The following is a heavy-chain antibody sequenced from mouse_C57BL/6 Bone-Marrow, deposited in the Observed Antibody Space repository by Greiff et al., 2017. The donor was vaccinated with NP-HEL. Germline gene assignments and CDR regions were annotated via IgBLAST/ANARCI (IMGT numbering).Heavy chain of an antibody. V-gene: IGHV7-3*01. J-gene: IGHJ4*01. CDR3: ARFRSFMDY. CDR2: IRNKANGYTT. CDR1: GFTFTDYY. Sequence: EVKLQESGGGLVQPGGSLSLSCAASGFTFTDYYMSWVRQPPGKALEWLGFIRNKANGYTTEYSASVKGRFTISRDNSQSILYLQMNALRAEDSATYYCARFRSFMDYWGQGTSVTVSS.